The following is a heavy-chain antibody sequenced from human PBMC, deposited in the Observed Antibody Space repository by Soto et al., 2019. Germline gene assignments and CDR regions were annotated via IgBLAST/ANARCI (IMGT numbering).Heavy chain of an antibody. CDR2: TYYRSKWYN. CDR3: ARWDHDYGYLDV. V-gene: IGHV6-1*01. J-gene: IGHJ6*02. Sequence: SQTLSLTCDISGDSVSSNRGAWTWIRQSPSRGLEWLGRTYYRSKWYNEYGLSVKSRITINADTCKNQFSLQLNSVTPEDAAVYYCARWDHDYGYLDVRGLGTTVTVS. D-gene: IGHD4-17*01. CDR1: GDSVSSNRGA.